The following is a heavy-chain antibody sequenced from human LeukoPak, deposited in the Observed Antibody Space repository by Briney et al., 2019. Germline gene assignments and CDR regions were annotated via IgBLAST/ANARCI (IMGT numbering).Heavy chain of an antibody. D-gene: IGHD3-22*01. CDR1: GFTFSDYY. J-gene: IGHJ4*02. CDR3: ARDQYYYDSSGEYYFDY. V-gene: IGHV3-11*04. Sequence: MSGGSLRLSCAASGFTFSDYYMSWIRQAPGKGLEWVSYINYSGSTMYYADSVKGRFTISRDNAKNSLYLQMNSLRVEDTAVYYCARDQYYYDSSGEYYFDYWGQGTLVTVSS. CDR2: INYSGSTM.